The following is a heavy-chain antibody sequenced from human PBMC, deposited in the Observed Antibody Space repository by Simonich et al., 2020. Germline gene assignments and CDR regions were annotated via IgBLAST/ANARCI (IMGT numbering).Heavy chain of an antibody. Sequence: QVQLQESGPGLVKPSETLSLTCTVSGGSISSYYWSWVRQPPGKGLEWLGYIYYSGSTNSNPTLKCRVTISVDTSKNQFSLKLSSVTAADTAVYYCARHDRWLQFYFDYWGQGTLVTVSS. CDR1: GGSISSYY. V-gene: IGHV4-59*08. CDR2: IYYSGST. J-gene: IGHJ4*02. CDR3: ARHDRWLQFYFDY. D-gene: IGHD5-12*01.